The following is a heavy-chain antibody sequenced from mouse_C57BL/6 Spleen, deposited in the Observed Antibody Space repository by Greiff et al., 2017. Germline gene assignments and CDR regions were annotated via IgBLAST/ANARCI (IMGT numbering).Heavy chain of an antibody. D-gene: IGHD2-4*01. CDR1: GYTFTSYG. Sequence: VQLVESGAELARPGASVKLSCKASGYTFTSYGISWVKQRTGQGLEWIGEIYPRSGNTYYNEKFKGKATLTADKSSSTAYMELRSLTSEDSAVYFCARGDYDDGFAYWGQGTLVTVSA. CDR2: IYPRSGNT. J-gene: IGHJ3*01. CDR3: ARGDYDDGFAY. V-gene: IGHV1-81*01.